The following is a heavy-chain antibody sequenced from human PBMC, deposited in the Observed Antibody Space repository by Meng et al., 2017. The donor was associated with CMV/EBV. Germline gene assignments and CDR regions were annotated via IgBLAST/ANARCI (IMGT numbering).Heavy chain of an antibody. J-gene: IGHJ4*02. CDR3: AREGIVVVPASRYFDY. V-gene: IGHV4-31*02. D-gene: IGHD2-2*01. CDR2: IYYSGST. Sequence: GSISSGGYYWSWIRQHPGKGLEWIGYIYYSGSTYYNPSLKSRVTISVDTSKNQFSLKLRSVTAADTAVYYCAREGIVVVPASRYFDYWGQGTLVTVSS. CDR1: GSISSGGYY.